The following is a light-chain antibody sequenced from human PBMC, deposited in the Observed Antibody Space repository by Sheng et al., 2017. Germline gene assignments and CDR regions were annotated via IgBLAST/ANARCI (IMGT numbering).Light chain of an antibody. CDR2: DDS. V-gene: IGLV3-21*03. CDR1: NIGIKT. CDR3: QVWDSSNDHPV. Sequence: SYELTQPPSVSVAPGKTARFTCGGNNIGIKTVHWYQQKPGQAPVLVVHDDSDRPSGIPERFSGSNSGNTATLTISRVEAGDEADYYCQVWDSSNDHPVFGGGTKLTVL. J-gene: IGLJ2*01.